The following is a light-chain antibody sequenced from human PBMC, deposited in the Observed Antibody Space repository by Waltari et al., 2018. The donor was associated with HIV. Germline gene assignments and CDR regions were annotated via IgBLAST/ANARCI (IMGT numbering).Light chain of an antibody. J-gene: IGLJ3*02. V-gene: IGLV2-14*01. CDR2: EVS. CDR3: SSYTSSTTWV. CDR1: SRAFGGYNN. Sequence: QSALTQPASGSGPPGQSITIPCTEPSRAFGGYNNVPGYQQHQAKAPKLMIYEVSNRPSGVSNRFSGSKAGNTASLTISGLQAEDEADYYCSSYTSSTTWVFGGGTKLTVL.